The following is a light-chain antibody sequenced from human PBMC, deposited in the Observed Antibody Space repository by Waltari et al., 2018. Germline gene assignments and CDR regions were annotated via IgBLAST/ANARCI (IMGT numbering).Light chain of an antibody. CDR2: DTS. Sequence: LLPHSPTPPPLSPGAPAPSSCRASQSVDLYLAWNKQRPGQAPRLLIYDTSNRATDIPARFSGSGSETDFSLTISSLEPEDFAVYYCQQRRNWPLTFGGGTKVEIK. V-gene: IGKV3-11*01. CDR3: QQRRNWPLT. CDR1: QSVDLY. J-gene: IGKJ4*01.